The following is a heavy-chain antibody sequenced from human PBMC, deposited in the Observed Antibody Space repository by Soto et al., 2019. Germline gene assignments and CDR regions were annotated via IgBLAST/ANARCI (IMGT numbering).Heavy chain of an antibody. Sequence: QVQLVQSGAEVRKPGASVTVSCRSSGDSFNDYYIHWVRPAPGQGFEWMGWINPNGGVTKYAPKFQGWVSMTRDTSSRTVYMQLSRLRSDDTAVYYCARERGGATATLDYYYFYMDVWGTGTTVTVSS. CDR2: INPNGGVT. CDR3: ARERGGATATLDYYYFYMDV. D-gene: IGHD3-16*01. J-gene: IGHJ6*03. V-gene: IGHV1-2*04. CDR1: GDSFNDYY.